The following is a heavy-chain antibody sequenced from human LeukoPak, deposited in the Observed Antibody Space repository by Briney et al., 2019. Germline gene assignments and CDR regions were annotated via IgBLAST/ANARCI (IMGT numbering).Heavy chain of an antibody. CDR1: GYTFTGYY. CDR2: INPNSGGT. D-gene: IGHD2-2*01. V-gene: IGHV1-2*02. CDR3: ARDGGYCSSTSCYRSWFDP. J-gene: IGHJ5*02. Sequence: ASVKVSCKASGYTFTGYYMHWVRQAPGQGLEWIGWINPNSGGTNYAQKFQGRVTMTRDTSTSTAYMELSRLRSDDTAVYYCARDGGYCSSTSCYRSWFDPWGQGTLVTVSS.